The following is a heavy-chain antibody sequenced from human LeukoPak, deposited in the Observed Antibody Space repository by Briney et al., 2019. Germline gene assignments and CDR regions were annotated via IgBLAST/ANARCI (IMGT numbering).Heavy chain of an antibody. CDR1: GGSVSSGSYY. D-gene: IGHD6-13*01. J-gene: IGHJ6*02. V-gene: IGHV4-61*01. CDR3: AGRYSSSWYSYYYYGMDV. CDR2: IYYSGST. Sequence: PSETLSLTCTVSGGSVSSGSYYWSWIRQPPGKGLEWIGYIYYSGSTNYNPSPKSRVTISVDTSKNQFSLKLSSVTAADTAVYYCAGRYSSSWYSYYYYGMDVWGQGTTVTVSS.